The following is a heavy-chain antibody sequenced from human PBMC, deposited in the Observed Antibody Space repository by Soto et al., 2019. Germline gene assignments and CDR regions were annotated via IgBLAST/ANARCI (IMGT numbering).Heavy chain of an antibody. CDR1: GGSISSYY. CDR2: IYYSGST. V-gene: IGHV4-59*01. Sequence: SETLSLTCTVSGGSISSYYWSWIRQPPGKGLEWIGYIYYSGSTNYNPSLKSRVTISVDTSKNQFSLKLSSVTAADTAVYYCARSTYRDYYDSSGYYHNWFDPWGQGTLVTVSS. CDR3: ARSTYRDYYDSSGYYHNWFDP. D-gene: IGHD3-22*01. J-gene: IGHJ5*02.